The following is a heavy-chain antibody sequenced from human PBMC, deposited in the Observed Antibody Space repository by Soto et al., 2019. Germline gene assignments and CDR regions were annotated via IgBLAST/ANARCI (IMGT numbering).Heavy chain of an antibody. V-gene: IGHV4-34*01. J-gene: IGHJ5*02. CDR1: GGSFSGYY. CDR2: INHSGST. CDR3: ARAMVRGVNARDP. D-gene: IGHD3-10*01. Sequence: QVQLQQWGAGLLKPSETLSLTCAVYGGSFSGYYWSWIRQPPGKGLEWIGEINHSGSTNHNPSLKSRVTISVDTSKNQSSLKLSSVTAADTAVYYCARAMVRGVNARDPWGQGTLVTVSS.